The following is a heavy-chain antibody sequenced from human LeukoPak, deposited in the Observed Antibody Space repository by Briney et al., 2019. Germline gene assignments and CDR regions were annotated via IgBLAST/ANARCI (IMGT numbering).Heavy chain of an antibody. CDR2: ISAYNGNT. V-gene: IGHV1-18*01. Sequence: ASVKVSCKASGYTFTSYGISWVRQAPGQGLEWMGWISAYNGNTNYAQKLQGRVTMTTDTSTSTAYMELRSLRSDDTAVYYCARGYCSGGSCYGGHWFDSWGQGTLVTVSS. CDR1: GYTFTSYG. CDR3: ARGYCSGGSCYGGHWFDS. D-gene: IGHD2-15*01. J-gene: IGHJ5*01.